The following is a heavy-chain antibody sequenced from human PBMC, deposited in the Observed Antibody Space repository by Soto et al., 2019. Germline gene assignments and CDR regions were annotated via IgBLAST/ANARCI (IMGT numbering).Heavy chain of an antibody. D-gene: IGHD1-1*01. V-gene: IGHV3-53*01. CDR2: IYSGGST. J-gene: IGHJ6*02. CDR1: GFTVSSNY. CDR3: ARDLGLERHTHTTRSYGMDV. Sequence: GGSLRLSCAASGFTVSSNYMSWVRQAPGKGLEWVSVIYSGGSTYYADSVKGRFTISRDNSKNTLYLQMNSLRAEDTAVYYCARDLGLERHTHTTRSYGMDVWGQGTTVTVSS.